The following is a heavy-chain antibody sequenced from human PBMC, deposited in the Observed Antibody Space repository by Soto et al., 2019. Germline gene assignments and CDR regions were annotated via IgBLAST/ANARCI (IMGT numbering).Heavy chain of an antibody. CDR1: GFKFSNYA. J-gene: IGHJ4*02. CDR2: ISATGGGT. D-gene: IGHD3-16*01. Sequence: GGSLRLSCAASGFKFSNYAMSWVRQAPGKGLEWVSLISATGGGTYYADSVKGRFTISRDNSHNTLYLQVHSLTTEDTAVYYCAKDRRAGGNSAFYFDFWGQGAQVTVSS. V-gene: IGHV3-23*01. CDR3: AKDRRAGGNSAFYFDF.